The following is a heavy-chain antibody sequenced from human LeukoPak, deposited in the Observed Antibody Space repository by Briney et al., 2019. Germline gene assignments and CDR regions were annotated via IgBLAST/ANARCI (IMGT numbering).Heavy chain of an antibody. D-gene: IGHD2-2*01. CDR1: GFTFSSSA. CDR2: ISGSGDST. V-gene: IGHV3-23*01. J-gene: IGHJ4*02. CDR3: AKDRDIVVVPAATDYYFDY. Sequence: GGSLRPSCAASGFTFSSSAMSWVRQAPGKGLEWVSAISGSGDSTYYADSVKGRFTISRDNSKNTLYLQMNSLRAEDTAIYYCAKDRDIVVVPAATDYYFDYWGQGTLVTVSS.